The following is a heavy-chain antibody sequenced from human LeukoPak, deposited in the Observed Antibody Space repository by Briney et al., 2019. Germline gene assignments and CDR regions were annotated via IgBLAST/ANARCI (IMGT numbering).Heavy chain of an antibody. Sequence: GGSLRLSCAASGFTFSNYAMTWVRQAPGKGLDWVSSITGSGYTTYYADSVKGRFTISRDNSKNTLFLQMNSLRAEDTGIYYCVKGLSSTAPFDYWGQGTLVTVSS. D-gene: IGHD1-1*01. CDR2: ITGSGYTT. CDR3: VKGLSSTAPFDY. J-gene: IGHJ4*02. V-gene: IGHV3-23*01. CDR1: GFTFSNYA.